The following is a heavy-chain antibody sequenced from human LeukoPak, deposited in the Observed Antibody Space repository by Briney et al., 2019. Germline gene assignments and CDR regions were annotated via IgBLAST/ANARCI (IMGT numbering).Heavy chain of an antibody. CDR2: IYWDDDK. J-gene: IGHJ4*02. CDR3: AHSQSTKYCSGGSCFKDGFDY. Sequence: VSGPTLVKRTQTLTLTCTFSGFSLSTSGVGVGWIRQPPGKALEWLALIYWDDDKRYSPSLKSRLTITKDTSKNQVVLTMTNMDPVDTATYYCAHSQSTKYCSGGSCFKDGFDYWGQGTLVTVSS. V-gene: IGHV2-5*02. CDR1: GFSLSTSGVG. D-gene: IGHD2-15*01.